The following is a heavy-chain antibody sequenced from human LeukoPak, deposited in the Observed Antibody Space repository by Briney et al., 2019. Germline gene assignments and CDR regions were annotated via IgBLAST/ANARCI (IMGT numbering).Heavy chain of an antibody. D-gene: IGHD3-3*01. Sequence: PSETLSLTCAVYGGSFSGYYWSWIRQPPGKGLEWIGYIYYSGSTNYNPSLKSRVTISVDTSKNQFSLKLSSVTAADTAVYYCAREVRVERFLEWTPGGWFDPWGQGTLVTVSS. CDR1: GGSFSGYY. V-gene: IGHV4-59*01. J-gene: IGHJ5*02. CDR3: AREVRVERFLEWTPGGWFDP. CDR2: IYYSGST.